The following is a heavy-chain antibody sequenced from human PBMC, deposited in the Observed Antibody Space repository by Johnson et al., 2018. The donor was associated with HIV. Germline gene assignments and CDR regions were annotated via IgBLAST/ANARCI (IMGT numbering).Heavy chain of an antibody. V-gene: IGHV3-30*04. CDR2: ISYDGTNK. CDR1: GFTFSRYA. D-gene: IGHD4/OR15-4a*01. J-gene: IGHJ3*02. CDR3: ARDWDDYGAFDI. Sequence: QVQLVESGGGVVQPGRSLRLSCAASGFTFSRYAMHWVRQAPGKGLEWVALISYDGTNKYYADFVKGPFTISRDNSKNTLYLQMNSLTAADTAVYYCARDWDDYGAFDIWGQGTMVTVSS.